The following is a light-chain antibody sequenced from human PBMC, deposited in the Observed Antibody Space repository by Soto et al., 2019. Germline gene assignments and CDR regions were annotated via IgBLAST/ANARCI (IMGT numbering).Light chain of an antibody. CDR3: QQRSDWPWT. CDR2: DSS. Sequence: EIVLTQSPATLSLSPGERATLSCRASQSVSSNLAWYRQKPGQAPRLLIYDSSNRAAGIPARFSGSGSGTDFTLTVSSLEPEDFVVYYCQQRSDWPWTFGQGTK. J-gene: IGKJ1*01. V-gene: IGKV3-11*01. CDR1: QSVSSN.